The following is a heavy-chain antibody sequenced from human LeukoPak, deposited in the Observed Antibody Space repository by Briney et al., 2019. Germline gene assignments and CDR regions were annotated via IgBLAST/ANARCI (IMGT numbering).Heavy chain of an antibody. V-gene: IGHV3-21*05. CDR2: INDDSSDI. D-gene: IGHD2-15*01. CDR3: GNQCSGGTCPEH. CDR1: GFTFSLYA. J-gene: IGHJ1*01. Sequence: GGSLRLSCAASGFTFSLYAMNWVRQAPGKGLEWVSYINDDSSDIHYADSVRGRFTISRDNAKNSVYLQMNSLRAEDSAVYFCGNQCSGGTCPEHWGQGTQVTVSS.